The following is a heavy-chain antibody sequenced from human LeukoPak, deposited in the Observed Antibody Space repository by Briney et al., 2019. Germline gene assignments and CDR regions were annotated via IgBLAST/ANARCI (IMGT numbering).Heavy chain of an antibody. D-gene: IGHD5-24*01. CDR3: ARNRPGMATITTGGGPFDY. CDR1: GGTFSSYA. Sequence: GASVKVSCKASGGTFSSYAISWVRQAPGQGLEWMGGIIPIFGTANYAQKFQGRVTITADKSTSTAYMELSSLRSEDTAVYYCARNRPGMATITTGGGPFDYWGQGTLVTVSS. CDR2: IIPIFGTA. V-gene: IGHV1-69*06. J-gene: IGHJ4*02.